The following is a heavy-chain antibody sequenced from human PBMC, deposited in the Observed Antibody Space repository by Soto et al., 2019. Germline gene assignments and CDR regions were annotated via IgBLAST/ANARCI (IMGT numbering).Heavy chain of an antibody. CDR3: ARGYGSFDY. CDR2: ISSTSSSYT. Sequence: QVQLVESGGGLVKPGGSLRLSCAASGFAFNDYYMSWIRQAPGKGLEWLSYISSTSSSYTDYADAVKGRYTITRDNAKNSLYLQINILIAEDTAVYYCARGYGSFDYWGQGTLVTVSS. CDR1: GFAFNDYY. V-gene: IGHV3-11*06. D-gene: IGHD4-17*01. J-gene: IGHJ4*02.